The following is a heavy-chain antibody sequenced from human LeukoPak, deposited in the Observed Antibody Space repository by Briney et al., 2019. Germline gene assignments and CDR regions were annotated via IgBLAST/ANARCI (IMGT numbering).Heavy chain of an antibody. CDR1: GYIFTGYY. J-gene: IGHJ4*02. V-gene: IGHV1-2*02. CDR2: INPNSGGT. Sequence: ASVKVSCKASGYIFTGYYIHWVRQAPGQGLEWMGWINPNSGGTNYAQKFQGRVTLTRDTSISTAYMELTRLRSDDTAVYYCARDWQYQLLVFDYWGQGTLVTVSS. CDR3: ARDWQYQLLVFDY. D-gene: IGHD2-2*01.